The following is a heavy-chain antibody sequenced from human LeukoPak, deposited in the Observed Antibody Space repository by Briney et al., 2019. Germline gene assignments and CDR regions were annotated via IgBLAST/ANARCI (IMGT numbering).Heavy chain of an antibody. V-gene: IGHV3-23*01. CDR3: AKDDRGWSSPLPMDV. CDR1: GFTFSSYG. J-gene: IGHJ6*03. Sequence: PGGSLRLSCAASGFTFSSYGVSWVRQAPGKGLGWVSAISGSGGSTYYADSVKGRFTISRDNSKNTLYLQMNSLRAEDTAVYYCAKDDRGWSSPLPMDVWGKGTTVTISS. D-gene: IGHD2-15*01. CDR2: ISGSGGST.